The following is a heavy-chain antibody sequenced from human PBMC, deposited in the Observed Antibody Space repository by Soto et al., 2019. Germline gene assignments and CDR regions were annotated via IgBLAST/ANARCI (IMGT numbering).Heavy chain of an antibody. CDR1: GGSISSSSYY. CDR2: IYYSGST. J-gene: IGHJ4*02. CDR3: ARSLSGSHLDY. D-gene: IGHD1-26*01. V-gene: IGHV4-39*01. Sequence: SETLSLTCTVSGGSISSSSYYWGWIRQPPGKGLEWIGSIYYSGSTYYNPSLKSRVTISVDTSKNQFSLKLSSVTAADTAVYYCARSLSGSHLDYWGQGTLVTVSS.